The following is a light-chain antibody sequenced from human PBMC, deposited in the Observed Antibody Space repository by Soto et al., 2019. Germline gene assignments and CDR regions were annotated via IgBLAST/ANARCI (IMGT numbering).Light chain of an antibody. V-gene: IGLV2-14*01. J-gene: IGLJ7*01. CDR2: EVS. CDR3: SSYTSSSTPV. Sequence: QSALTQPASVSGSPGQSITISCTGTSSDVGGYNYVSWYQQHPGKAPKLMIYEVSNRPSGVSNRFSGSKSGNTASLTISGLQAEDEADYYCSSYTSSSTPVFGGGTQLPVL. CDR1: SSDVGGYNY.